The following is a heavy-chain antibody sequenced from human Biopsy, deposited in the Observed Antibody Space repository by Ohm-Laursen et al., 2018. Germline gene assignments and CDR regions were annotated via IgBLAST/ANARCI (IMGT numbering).Heavy chain of an antibody. CDR3: ALESGGQVKNFDF. CDR1: GFRFTGYY. J-gene: IGHJ4*01. D-gene: IGHD3-3*01. CDR2: ISPKSGDT. Sequence: ASVKASCKASGFRFTGYYIHCGRQAPGQRLEGMGWISPKSGDTNHAHKFHGNITMTRDKSMRTAYMEIRRLRCDDPAVYFCALESGGQVKNFDFWGQGTPVTVSS. V-gene: IGHV1-2*02.